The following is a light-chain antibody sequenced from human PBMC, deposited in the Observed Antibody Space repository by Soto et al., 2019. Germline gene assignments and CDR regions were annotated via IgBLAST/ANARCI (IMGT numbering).Light chain of an antibody. CDR2: DVS. J-gene: IGLJ2*01. CDR3: CSYTSSSTPVV. Sequence: QAALTQPASVSWSPGQSITISFTGTSSDVGGYNYVSWYQQHPGKAPKLMIYDVSNRPSGVSNRFSGSKSGNTASLTISGLQAEDEADYYCCSYTSSSTPVVFGGGTKLTVL. CDR1: SSDVGGYNY. V-gene: IGLV2-14*03.